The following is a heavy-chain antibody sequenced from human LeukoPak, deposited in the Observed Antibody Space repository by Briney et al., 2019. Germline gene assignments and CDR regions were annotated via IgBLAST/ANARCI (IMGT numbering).Heavy chain of an antibody. J-gene: IGHJ4*02. D-gene: IGHD4-17*01. CDR3: ARGFTRRNYYGDYSDY. CDR2: MNPNSGNT. Sequence: GASVKVSCTASGYTFTSYDINWGRQATGQGLEWMGWMNPNSGNTGYAQKFQGRVTMTRNTSISTAYMELSSLRSADTAVYYCARGFTRRNYYGDYSDYWGQGALVTVSS. CDR1: GYTFTSYD. V-gene: IGHV1-8*01.